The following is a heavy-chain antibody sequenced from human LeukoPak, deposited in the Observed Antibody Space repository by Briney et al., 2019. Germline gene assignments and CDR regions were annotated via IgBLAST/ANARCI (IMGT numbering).Heavy chain of an antibody. CDR1: GFTFSSYS. CDR2: ISSSSSTI. J-gene: IGHJ6*03. V-gene: IGHV3-48*01. CDR3: ARAPYYDFWSSYNYYYYMDV. D-gene: IGHD3-3*01. Sequence: GGSLRLSCAASGFTFSSYSMNWVRQAPGKGLEWVSYISSSSSTIYYADSVKGRFTISRDNAKNSLYLQMNSLRAEDTAVYYCARAPYYDFWSSYNYYYYMDVWGKGTTVTVSS.